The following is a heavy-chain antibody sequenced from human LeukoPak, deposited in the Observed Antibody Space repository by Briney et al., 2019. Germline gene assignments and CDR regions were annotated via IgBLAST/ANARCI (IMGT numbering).Heavy chain of an antibody. CDR2: IIPIFGTA. Sequence: SVKVSCKASGGTFSSYAISWVRQAPGQGLEWVGGIIPIFGTANYAQKFQGRVTITADESTSTAYMELSSLRSEDTAVYYCTRAGASSGWYSYWGQGTLVTVSS. D-gene: IGHD6-19*01. V-gene: IGHV1-69*01. CDR3: TRAGASSGWYSY. J-gene: IGHJ4*02. CDR1: GGTFSSYA.